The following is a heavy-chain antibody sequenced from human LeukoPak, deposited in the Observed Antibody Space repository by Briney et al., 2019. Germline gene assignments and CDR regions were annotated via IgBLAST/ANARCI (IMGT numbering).Heavy chain of an antibody. CDR3: AGQVGHFDY. CDR1: SGFVSSGSYY. D-gene: IGHD1-26*01. CDR2: ISTSGNT. J-gene: IGHJ4*02. Sequence: SETLSLTCTVSSGFVSSGSYYWSWIRQPAGKELEWIGRISTSGNTNYHPSLKSRVTISRDMSKNQFSLRLSSVTAADTAVYYCAGQVGHFDYWGQGTLVTVSS. V-gene: IGHV4-61*02.